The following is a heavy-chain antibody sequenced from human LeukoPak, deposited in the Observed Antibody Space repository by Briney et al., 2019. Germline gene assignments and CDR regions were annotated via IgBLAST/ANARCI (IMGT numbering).Heavy chain of an antibody. D-gene: IGHD3-10*01. CDR2: ISGSGGST. Sequence: GGSLRLSCAASGFTISSYAMSWVRQAPGKGLEWVSAISGSGGSTYYADSVKGRFTISRDNSKNTLYLQMNSLRAEDTAVYYCAKDLGDTMVRGVIISYYYYYMDVWGKGTTVTVSS. J-gene: IGHJ6*03. CDR3: AKDLGDTMVRGVIISYYYYYMDV. CDR1: GFTISSYA. V-gene: IGHV3-23*01.